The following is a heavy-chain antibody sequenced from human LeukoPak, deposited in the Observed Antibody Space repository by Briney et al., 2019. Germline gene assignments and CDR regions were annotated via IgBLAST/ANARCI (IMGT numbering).Heavy chain of an antibody. CDR3: ANSANYSGNSGYFDY. J-gene: IGHJ4*02. D-gene: IGHD4-23*01. CDR1: GGSISSSSYY. Sequence: SETLSLTCTVSGGSISSSSYYWGWIRQPPGKGLEWIGSIYYSGSTYYNPSLKSRVIMSVDTSKNQFSLKLSSVTAADTAVYYCANSANYSGNSGYFDYWGQGTLVTVSS. V-gene: IGHV4-39*01. CDR2: IYYSGST.